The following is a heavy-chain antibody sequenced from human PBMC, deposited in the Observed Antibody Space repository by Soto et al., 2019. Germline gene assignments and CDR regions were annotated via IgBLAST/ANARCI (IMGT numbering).Heavy chain of an antibody. J-gene: IGHJ4*02. CDR1: GFTFGMYS. CDR2: ISGSGEST. CDR3: AKSLGDTWNTYYFDY. Sequence: EVQVLESGGDLVQPGGSLRLSCAASGFTFGMYSMSWVRQAPGKGLEWVSGISGSGESTYYADSVMGRFTISRDNSTNALYLQMYSLRPEDTAVYYCAKSLGDTWNTYYFDYWGQGTLVTVSS. V-gene: IGHV3-23*01. D-gene: IGHD1-26*01.